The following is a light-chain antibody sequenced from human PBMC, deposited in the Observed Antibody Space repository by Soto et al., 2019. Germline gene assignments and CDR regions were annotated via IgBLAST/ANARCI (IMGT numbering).Light chain of an antibody. CDR3: CSYVGSYNVV. CDR1: SNDVGRYNY. J-gene: IGLJ1*01. V-gene: IGLV2-8*01. CDR2: EVT. Sequence: QSALTQPPSASGSPGQSVTISCIGTSNDVGRYNYVSWYQHHPGKAPKLIIYEVTKRPSGVPDRFSGSKSANTASLTVSGLQADDEADYYCCSYVGSYNVVFGTGTKLTVL.